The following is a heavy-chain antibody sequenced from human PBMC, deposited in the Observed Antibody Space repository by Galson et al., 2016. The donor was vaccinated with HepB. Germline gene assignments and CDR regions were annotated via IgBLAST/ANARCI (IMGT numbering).Heavy chain of an antibody. CDR1: GYTFIDYF. CDR3: ARVRGHCGGGSCYSGHDASDI. D-gene: IGHD2-15*01. J-gene: IGHJ3*02. V-gene: IGHV1-2*02. CDR2: ITPNSGAA. Sequence: SVKVSCKASGYTFIDYFIHWVRQAPGQGLEWLGWITPNSGAAKYDQKFQGRVTMTRDTSINTAYMELTNLSSDDTAVYYCARVRGHCGGGSCYSGHDASDIWGQGTLGTVS.